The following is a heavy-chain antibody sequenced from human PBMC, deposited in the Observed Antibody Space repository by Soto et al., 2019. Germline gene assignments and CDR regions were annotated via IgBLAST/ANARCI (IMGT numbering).Heavy chain of an antibody. V-gene: IGHV3-30-3*01. CDR3: ARDQDNGDYVGEYFQH. CDR1: GFTFSSYA. Sequence: QVQLVESGGGVVQPGRSLRLSCAASGFTFSSYAMHWVRQAPGKGLEWVAVISYDGSNKYYADSVKGRFTISRDNSKNSLYLQMNSLRAEDTAVYYCARDQDNGDYVGEYFQHWGQGTLVTVSS. D-gene: IGHD4-17*01. CDR2: ISYDGSNK. J-gene: IGHJ1*01.